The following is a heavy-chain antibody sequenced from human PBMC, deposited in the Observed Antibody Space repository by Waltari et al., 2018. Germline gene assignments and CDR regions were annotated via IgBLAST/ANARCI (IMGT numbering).Heavy chain of an antibody. V-gene: IGHV3-9*01. CDR3: AKGETVTSSPLDD. J-gene: IGHJ4*02. D-gene: IGHD4-17*01. CDR2: IDLESNIL. Sequence: EVQLVESGGGLVEPGPSLRPSCATPGSTFNHFAMHWVRQAPGKGLEWVSGIDLESNILGYADSVKGRFTISRDSDKNTLYLEMTSLRPEDSALYYCAKGETVTSSPLDDWGQGTLVTVSS. CDR1: GSTFNHFA.